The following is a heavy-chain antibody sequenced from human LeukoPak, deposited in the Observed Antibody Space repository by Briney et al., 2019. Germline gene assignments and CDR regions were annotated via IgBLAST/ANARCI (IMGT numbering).Heavy chain of an antibody. CDR1: GFTFNNYA. CDR3: AREMEYFQH. V-gene: IGHV3-23*01. J-gene: IGHJ1*01. Sequence: PGGSLRLSCAASGFTFNNYAMSWVRQAPGKGLEWVSAISESRSSTYYADSIKGRFTISRDNSKNTLYLQMNSLRAEDTAVYYCAREMEYFQHWGQGTLVTVSS. CDR2: ISESRSST.